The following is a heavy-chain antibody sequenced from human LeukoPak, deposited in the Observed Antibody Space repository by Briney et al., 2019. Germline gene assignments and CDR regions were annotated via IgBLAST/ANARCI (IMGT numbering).Heavy chain of an antibody. V-gene: IGHV3-23*01. CDR1: GFTFSDYA. CDR3: TRDRQGPKLYEMHV. J-gene: IGHJ6*02. D-gene: IGHD3-10*01. CDR2: FKTKYHQV. Sequence: GGSLRLSCVASGFTFSDYAMNWVRQAPGKGLEWVSTFKTKYHQVYYAESVRGRFTISTDNSRNTVFLQMNSLRAEDTAVYSCTRDRQGPKLYEMHVWGQGTTVTVSS.